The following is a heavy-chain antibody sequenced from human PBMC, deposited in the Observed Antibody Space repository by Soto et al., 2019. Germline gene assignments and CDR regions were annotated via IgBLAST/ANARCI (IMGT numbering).Heavy chain of an antibody. V-gene: IGHV4-4*02. CDR3: ARDNPSDYYDSSGYHYYYYYGMDV. D-gene: IGHD3-22*01. CDR2: IYHSGST. CDR1: GGSISSSNW. J-gene: IGHJ6*02. Sequence: SETLSLTCAVSGGSISSSNWWSWVRQPPGKGLEWIGEIYHSGSTNYNPSLKSRVTISVDKSKNQFSLKLSSVTAADTAVYYCARDNPSDYYDSSGYHYYYYYGMDVWGHGTTVTVSS.